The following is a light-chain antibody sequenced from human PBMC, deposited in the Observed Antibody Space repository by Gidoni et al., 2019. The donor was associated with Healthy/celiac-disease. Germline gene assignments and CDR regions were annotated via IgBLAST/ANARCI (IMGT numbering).Light chain of an antibody. J-gene: IGKJ1*01. CDR3: QQRSNWTPTWT. CDR1: PSVSSY. Sequence: EIVLTQSPATLSLSPGERATLSCRASPSVSSYLAWYQQKPGQAPRLLIYDASNRATGIPARFSGSGSGTDFTLTISSLEPEDFAVYYCQQRSNWTPTWTFGQGTKVEIK. CDR2: DAS. V-gene: IGKV3-11*01.